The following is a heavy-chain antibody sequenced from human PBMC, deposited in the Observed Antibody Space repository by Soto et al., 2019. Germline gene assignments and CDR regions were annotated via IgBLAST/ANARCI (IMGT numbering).Heavy chain of an antibody. Sequence: XGTLWLTFNVSGGSISNYYWTWVRQSPEKGLEWIGYMYYNGNINYNPSLKSRVTISIDTSKNQFSLTLKSVTAADTAVYYCASGGNWFDHWGQGVLVTVSS. J-gene: IGHJ5*02. D-gene: IGHD3-16*01. CDR1: GGSISNYY. CDR2: MYYNGNI. V-gene: IGHV4-59*01. CDR3: ASGGNWFDH.